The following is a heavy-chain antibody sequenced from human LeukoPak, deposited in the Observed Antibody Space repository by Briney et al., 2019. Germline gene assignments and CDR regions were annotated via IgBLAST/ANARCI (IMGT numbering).Heavy chain of an antibody. CDR3: AKDSTAGYYYYYIDV. CDR2: IRYDGSNK. D-gene: IGHD4-17*01. J-gene: IGHJ6*03. Sequence: PGGSLRLSCAASGFTFSSYGMHWVRQAPGKGLEWVGFIRYDGSNKYYADSVKGRFTISRDNSKNTLYLQMNSLRAEDTAVYYCAKDSTAGYYYYYIDVWGKGTTVTVSS. CDR1: GFTFSSYG. V-gene: IGHV3-30*02.